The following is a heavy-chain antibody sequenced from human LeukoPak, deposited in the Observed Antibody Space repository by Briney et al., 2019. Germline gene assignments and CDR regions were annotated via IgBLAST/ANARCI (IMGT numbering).Heavy chain of an antibody. D-gene: IGHD2-2*01. CDR1: GFTFSSYW. V-gene: IGHV3-7*03. Sequence: GGSLRLSCAASGFTFSSYWMSWVRQAPGKGLEWAANIKQDGSEKYYVDSVKGRFTISRDNAKNSLYLQMNSLRAEDTAVYYCARVRWYCSSTSCRNYYFDYWGQGTLVTVSS. CDR2: IKQDGSEK. J-gene: IGHJ4*02. CDR3: ARVRWYCSSTSCRNYYFDY.